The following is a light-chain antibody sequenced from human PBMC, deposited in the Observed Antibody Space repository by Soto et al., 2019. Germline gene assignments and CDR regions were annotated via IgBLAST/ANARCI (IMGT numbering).Light chain of an antibody. V-gene: IGKV4-1*01. CDR1: QSVLYSSNNKNY. CDR3: QQYNDWPLT. CDR2: WAS. Sequence: DIVMTQSPDSLAVSLGERATINCKSSQSVLYSSNNKNYLAWYQQKPGQPPKLLIYWASTRESGVPDRFSGSGSGTDFTLTISSLQAEDFALYYCQQYNDWPLTFGQGTKVDI. J-gene: IGKJ1*01.